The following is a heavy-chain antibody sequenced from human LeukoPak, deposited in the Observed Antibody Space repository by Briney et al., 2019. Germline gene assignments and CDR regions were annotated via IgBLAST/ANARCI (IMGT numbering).Heavy chain of an antibody. CDR1: GGSISSYY. J-gene: IGHJ3*02. CDR3: ATYGREYYDSSGYPDAFDI. Sequence: SETLSLTCTVSGGSISSYYWSWIRQPPGKGLEWIGYIYYSGSTNYNPSLKSRVTISVDTSKNQFSLKLSSVTAADTAVYYCATYGREYYDSSGYPDAFDIWGQGTMFTVSS. D-gene: IGHD3-22*01. CDR2: IYYSGST. V-gene: IGHV4-59*01.